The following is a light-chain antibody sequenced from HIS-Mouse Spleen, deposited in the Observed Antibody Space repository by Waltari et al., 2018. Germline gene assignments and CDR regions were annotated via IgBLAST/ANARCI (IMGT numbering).Light chain of an antibody. J-gene: IGKJ3*01. V-gene: IGKV3-20*01. CDR1: QSVSSSY. Sequence: EIVLTQSPGTLSLSPGERATLSCRASQSVSSSYLAWYQQKPGQAPRLLIYGSSSRATCIPDRFSGSVSGTDFTLTISRLEPEDFAVYYCQQYGSSFTFGPGTKVDIK. CDR3: QQYGSSFT. CDR2: GSS.